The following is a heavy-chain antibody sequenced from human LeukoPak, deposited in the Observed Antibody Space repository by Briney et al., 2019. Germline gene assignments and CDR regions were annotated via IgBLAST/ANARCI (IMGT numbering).Heavy chain of an antibody. V-gene: IGHV3-66*01. Sequence: GGSLRLSCAASGFNVSVNYMSWVRQAPGKGLEWVSVIYSGGSTYYADSVKGRFTISRDNAKNSLYLQMNSLRAEDTAVYYCARDEWGDYYDSSGYYDYWGQGTLVTVSS. CDR2: IYSGGST. J-gene: IGHJ4*02. CDR1: GFNVSVNY. D-gene: IGHD3-22*01. CDR3: ARDEWGDYYDSSGYYDY.